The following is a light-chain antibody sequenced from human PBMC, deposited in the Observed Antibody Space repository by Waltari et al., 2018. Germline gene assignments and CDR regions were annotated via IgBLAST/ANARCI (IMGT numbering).Light chain of an antibody. Sequence: VLTQSPGTLSLSPGERVTLSCRASQSLSKKYLAWYQQKPGQAPRLLIYGASSRAASIPDRLSGSGSSTDFTLTISRLEPEDFTMYYCQQYGSSVMYTFGQGTKLEIK. CDR3: QQYGSSVMYT. CDR1: QSLSKKY. J-gene: IGKJ2*01. V-gene: IGKV3-20*01. CDR2: GAS.